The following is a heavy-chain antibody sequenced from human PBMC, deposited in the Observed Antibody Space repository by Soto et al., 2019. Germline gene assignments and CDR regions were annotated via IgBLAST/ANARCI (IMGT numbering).Heavy chain of an antibody. Sequence: QVQLQQWGAGLLKPSETVSVTCAVYGGSFSGYYWSWIRQPPGNGLEWIGEINHSGSTNYNPSLKSRVTISVDTSKNQFSLKLSSVTAADTAVYYCSRMPRDIVVVPAASKGSWFDPWGQGTLVTVSS. CDR1: GGSFSGYY. V-gene: IGHV4-34*01. D-gene: IGHD2-2*01. CDR2: INHSGST. J-gene: IGHJ5*02. CDR3: SRMPRDIVVVPAASKGSWFDP.